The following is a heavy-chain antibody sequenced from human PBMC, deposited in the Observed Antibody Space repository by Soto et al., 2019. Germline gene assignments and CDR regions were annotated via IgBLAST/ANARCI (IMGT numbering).Heavy chain of an antibody. Sequence: QVQLVQSGAEVKKPGSSVKVSCKASGGTFSSYAISWVRQAPGQGLAWMGGIIPIFGTANYAQKFQGRVTITADESTSTAYMELRSLRSEDTAVYYCARVGLQPRSMVPVGIDYWGQGTLVTVSS. D-gene: IGHD1-26*01. CDR3: ARVGLQPRSMVPVGIDY. CDR1: GGTFSSYA. V-gene: IGHV1-69*01. CDR2: IIPIFGTA. J-gene: IGHJ4*02.